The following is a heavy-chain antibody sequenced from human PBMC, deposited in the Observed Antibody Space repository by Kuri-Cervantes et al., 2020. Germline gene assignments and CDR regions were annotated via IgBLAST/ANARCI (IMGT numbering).Heavy chain of an antibody. CDR3: ARKTTYGSSWNFDY. V-gene: IGHV1-3*01. Sequence: ASVKVSCKASGYTFTSYAMHWVRQAPGQRLEWMGWINAGNGNTKYSQKFQDRVTITRDTSASTAYMELSSLRSEDTAVYYCARKTTYGSSWNFDYWGQGTLGTVSS. J-gene: IGHJ4*02. CDR1: GYTFTSYA. D-gene: IGHD6-13*01. CDR2: INAGNGNT.